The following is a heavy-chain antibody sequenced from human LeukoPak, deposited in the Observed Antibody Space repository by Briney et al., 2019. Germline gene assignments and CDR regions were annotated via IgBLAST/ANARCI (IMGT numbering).Heavy chain of an antibody. CDR2: ISYDGSNK. Sequence: GGSLRLSCAASGFTFSSYAMSWVRQAPGKGLEWVAVISYDGSNKYYADSVKGRFTISRDNSKNTLYLQMNSLRAEDTAVYYCAKLRYSYVQSDAFDIWGQGTMVTVSS. J-gene: IGHJ3*02. CDR1: GFTFSSYA. CDR3: AKLRYSYVQSDAFDI. V-gene: IGHV3-30*18. D-gene: IGHD5-18*01.